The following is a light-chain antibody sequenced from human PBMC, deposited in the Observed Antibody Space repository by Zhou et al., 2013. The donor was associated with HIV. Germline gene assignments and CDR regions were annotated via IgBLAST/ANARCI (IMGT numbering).Light chain of an antibody. CDR2: TTS. Sequence: DIQMTQSPSSLSASVGDRVTITCRASQGISNSLAWYQQTPGKAPKLLVYTTSRLASGVPSRFSGRGSGTHYTLTISSLQPEDFASYYCQQFFSTPPWTFGQGTKVEI. CDR3: QQFFSTPPWT. CDR1: QGISNS. V-gene: IGKV1-NL1*01. J-gene: IGKJ1*01.